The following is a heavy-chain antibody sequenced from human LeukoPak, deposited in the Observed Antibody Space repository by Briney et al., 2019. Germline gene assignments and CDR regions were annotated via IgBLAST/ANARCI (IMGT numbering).Heavy chain of an antibody. V-gene: IGHV3-7*01. CDR2: IKQDGSEK. Sequence: GGSLRLSCAASGFTFNTYWMSWVRQAPGKGLEWVGNIKQDGSEKNYMDSVKGRFTISRDNAKNSLYLQMNSLRAEDTAVYYCARDSATKVRGPVIGSTDFWGQGTLVTVSS. D-gene: IGHD3-10*01. J-gene: IGHJ4*02. CDR3: ARDSATKVRGPVIGSTDF. CDR1: GFTFNTYW.